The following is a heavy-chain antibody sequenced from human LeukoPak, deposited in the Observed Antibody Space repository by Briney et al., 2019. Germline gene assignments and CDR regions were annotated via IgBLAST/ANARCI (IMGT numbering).Heavy chain of an antibody. D-gene: IGHD2-15*01. CDR3: AKDPGVVVAATGWFDP. CDR2: ISGSGGST. J-gene: IGHJ5*02. Sequence: GGSLRLSCTASGITFSNYAMSWVRQAPGKGLEWVSAISGSGGSTYYADSVKGRFTISRDNSKNTLYLQMNSLRAEDTAVYYCAKDPGVVVAATGWFDPWGQGTLVTVSS. V-gene: IGHV3-23*01. CDR1: GITFSNYA.